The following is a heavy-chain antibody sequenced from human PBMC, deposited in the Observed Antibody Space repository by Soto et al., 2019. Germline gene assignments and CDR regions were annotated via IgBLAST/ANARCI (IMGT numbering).Heavy chain of an antibody. J-gene: IGHJ5*02. CDR2: ISYDGSNK. CDR3: AKDLHRRIVLMVYAIPWFDP. Sequence: GGSLRLSCAASGFTFSSYGMHWVRQAPGKGLEWVAVISYDGSNKYYADSVKGRFTISRDNSKNTLYLQMNSLRAEDTAVYYCAKDLHRRIVLMVYAIPWFDPWGQGTLVTVSS. D-gene: IGHD2-8*01. V-gene: IGHV3-30*18. CDR1: GFTFSSYG.